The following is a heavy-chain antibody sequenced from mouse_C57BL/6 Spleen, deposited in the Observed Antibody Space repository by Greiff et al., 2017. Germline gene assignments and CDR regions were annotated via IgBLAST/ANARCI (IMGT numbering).Heavy chain of an antibody. CDR1: GFTFSSYA. Sequence: EVKLLESGEGLVKPGGSLKLSCAASGFTFSSYAMSWVRQTPEQRLEWVAYISSGGDYTYYADPLKGRFTFSRDNARNTLYLQMSSLKSADTAMYYCTRGELGQFAYWGQGTLVTVSA. J-gene: IGHJ3*01. D-gene: IGHD4-1*01. V-gene: IGHV5-9-1*02. CDR3: TRGELGQFAY. CDR2: ISSGGDYT.